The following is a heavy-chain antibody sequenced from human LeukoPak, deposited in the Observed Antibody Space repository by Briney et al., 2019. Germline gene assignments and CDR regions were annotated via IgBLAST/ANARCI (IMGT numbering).Heavy chain of an antibody. J-gene: IGHJ4*02. D-gene: IGHD6-19*01. V-gene: IGHV3-7*01. CDR1: GFTLSSYW. CDR2: VKQDGSEK. Sequence: GGSLRLSCAAPGFTLSSYWMSWVRQAPGKGLEWVANVKQDGSEKYYVDSVKGRFTISRDNAKNSLYLQMNSLRAEDTAVYYCARDRSSGWFDYWGQGTLVTVSS. CDR3: ARDRSSGWFDY.